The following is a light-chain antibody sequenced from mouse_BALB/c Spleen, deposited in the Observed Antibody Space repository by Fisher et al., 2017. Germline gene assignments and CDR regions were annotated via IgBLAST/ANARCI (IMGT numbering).Light chain of an antibody. V-gene: IGKV4-68*01. CDR3: QQGSSIPFT. Sequence: IVLTQSPALMSASPGEKVTMTCSASSSVSYMYWYQQKPRSSPKPWIYSTSKLASGVPGRFSGSGSGTSYSLTIGTMEAEDVATYYCQQGSSIPFTFGSGTKLEIK. CDR1: SSVSY. J-gene: IGKJ4*01. CDR2: STS.